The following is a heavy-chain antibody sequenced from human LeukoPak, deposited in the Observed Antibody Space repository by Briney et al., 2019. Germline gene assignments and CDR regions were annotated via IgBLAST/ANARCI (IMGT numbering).Heavy chain of an antibody. CDR2: IYHSGST. D-gene: IGHD3-22*01. Sequence: SETLSLTCTVSGGSISSGGYYWSWIRQPPGKGLEWIGYIYHSGSTYYNPSLKSRVTISVDRSKNQFSLKLSSVTAADTAVYYCAREYYDSQAFDIWGQGTMVTVSS. CDR3: AREYYDSQAFDI. CDR1: GGSISSGGYY. J-gene: IGHJ3*02. V-gene: IGHV4-30-2*01.